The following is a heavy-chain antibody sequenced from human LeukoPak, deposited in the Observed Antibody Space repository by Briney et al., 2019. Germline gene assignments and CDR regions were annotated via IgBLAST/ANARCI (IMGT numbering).Heavy chain of an antibody. V-gene: IGHV3-23*01. Sequence: PGGSLRLSWAAAGFSFSVYAMGWVRQAPGKGLEWVSSISGSGSSPYYADSVKGRFTISRDNSKSTLYLEMNSLRAEDTAVYFCAGGVNSLHLDFDYWGQGTLVTVSS. D-gene: IGHD1-20*01. J-gene: IGHJ4*02. CDR2: ISGSGSSP. CDR3: AGGVNSLHLDFDY. CDR1: GFSFSVYA.